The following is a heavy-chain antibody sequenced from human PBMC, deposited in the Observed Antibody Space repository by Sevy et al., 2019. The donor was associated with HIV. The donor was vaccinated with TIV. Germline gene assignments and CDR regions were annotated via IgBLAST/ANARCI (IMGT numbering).Heavy chain of an antibody. Sequence: ASVKVSCKASGYTFSTYGISWVRQAPGQGLEWMGWIGAYNGNRKYAQKFQDRITMTTDTSTSTAYMELRSLRSDDTALYFCARLSTARGESNWFDPWGQGTLVTVSS. CDR1: GYTFSTYG. CDR2: IGAYNGNR. CDR3: ARLSTARGESNWFDP. J-gene: IGHJ5*02. D-gene: IGHD3-16*01. V-gene: IGHV1-18*01.